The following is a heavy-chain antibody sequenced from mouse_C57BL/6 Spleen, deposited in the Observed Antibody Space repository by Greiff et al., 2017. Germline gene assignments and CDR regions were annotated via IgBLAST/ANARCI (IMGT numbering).Heavy chain of an antibody. CDR1: GYSITSGYY. Sequence: EVKVEESGPGLVKPSQSLSLTCSVTGYSITSGYYWNWIRQFPGNKLEWMGYISYDGSNNYNPSLKNRISITRDTSKNQFFLKLNSVTTEDTATYYCARDRNSNYGAMDYWGQGTSVTVSS. J-gene: IGHJ4*01. D-gene: IGHD2-5*01. CDR2: ISYDGSN. CDR3: ARDRNSNYGAMDY. V-gene: IGHV3-6*01.